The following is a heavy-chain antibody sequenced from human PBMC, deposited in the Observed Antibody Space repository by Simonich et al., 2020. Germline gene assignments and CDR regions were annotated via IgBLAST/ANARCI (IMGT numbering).Heavy chain of an antibody. D-gene: IGHD6-13*01. V-gene: IGHV4-38-2*01. CDR1: GYSISSGYY. CDR2: IYHSGST. J-gene: IGHJ6*02. Sequence: QVQLQESGPGLVKPSETLSLTCAVSGYSISSGYYWGWIRQPPGKGLEWMGSIYHSGSTYYIPSLKSRVTISVDTSKNQFSLKLSSVTAADTAVYYCARVGYSNYYYYGMDVWGQGTTVTVSS. CDR3: ARVGYSNYYYYGMDV.